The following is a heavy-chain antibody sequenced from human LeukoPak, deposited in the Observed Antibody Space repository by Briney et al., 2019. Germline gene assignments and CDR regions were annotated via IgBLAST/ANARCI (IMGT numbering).Heavy chain of an antibody. J-gene: IGHJ6*03. CDR3: AREATAYDFWSGYYTDMDV. CDR1: GYTFTSYY. D-gene: IGHD3-3*01. V-gene: IGHV1-46*01. CDR2: INPSGGST. Sequence: ASVKVSCKASGYTFTSYYMHWVRQAPGQGLEWMGIINPSGGSTSYAQKFQGRVTMTRDTSTSTVYMELSSLRSEDTAVYYCAREATAYDFWSGYYTDMDVWGKGTTVTVSS.